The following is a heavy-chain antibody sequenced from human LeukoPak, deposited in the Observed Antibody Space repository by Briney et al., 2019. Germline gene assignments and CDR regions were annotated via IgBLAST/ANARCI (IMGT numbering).Heavy chain of an antibody. V-gene: IGHV1-18*01. J-gene: IGHJ6*03. CDR3: ARVLWSGYCSGGSCSPRPGYYYYYMDV. CDR2: ISAYNGNT. Sequence: ASVKVSCKASGYTFTSYGISWVRQAPGQGLEWMGWISAYNGNTNYAQKLQGRVTMTTDTSTSTAYMELRSLRSDDTAVYYCARVLWSGYCSGGSCSPRPGYYYYYMDVWGKGTTVTVSS. D-gene: IGHD2-15*01. CDR1: GYTFTSYG.